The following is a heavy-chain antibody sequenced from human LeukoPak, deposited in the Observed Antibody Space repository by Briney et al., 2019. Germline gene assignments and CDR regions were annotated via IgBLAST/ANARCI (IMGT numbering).Heavy chain of an antibody. CDR2: IIPIFGTA. V-gene: IGHV1-69*13. CDR1: VGTFSSYA. Sequence: SVNVSCKASVGTFSSYAISWVRQAPGQGLEWMGGIIPIFGTANYAQKFQGRVTITADESTSTAYMELSSLRSEDTAVYYCARDQGLTAPPPYGLDVWGQGTTVTVSS. CDR3: ARDQGLTAPPPYGLDV. J-gene: IGHJ6*02. D-gene: IGHD5-18*01.